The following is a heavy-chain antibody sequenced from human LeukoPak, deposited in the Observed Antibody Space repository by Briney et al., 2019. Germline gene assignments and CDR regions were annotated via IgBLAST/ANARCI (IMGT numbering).Heavy chain of an antibody. CDR1: GFTFRNYW. V-gene: IGHV3-7*05. CDR2: IKEDGSAK. D-gene: IGHD5-24*01. Sequence: GGSLRLSCAASGFTFRNYWMSWVRQAPGKGLEWVGNIKEDGSAKYYLDSVKGRVTISRDNARNSLDLQMDSLRAEDTAVYFSARDTGFNTFDYWGQGTLVTVSS. J-gene: IGHJ4*02. CDR3: ARDTGFNTFDY.